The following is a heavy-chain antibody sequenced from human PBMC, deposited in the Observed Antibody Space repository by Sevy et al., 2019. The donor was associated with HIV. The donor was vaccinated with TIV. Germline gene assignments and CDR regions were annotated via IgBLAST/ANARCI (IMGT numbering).Heavy chain of an antibody. D-gene: IGHD2-2*01. CDR3: AREGEPSPVVVPAAPFDP. CDR1: GFTFSDYY. CDR2: ISSSGSTI. V-gene: IGHV3-11*01. J-gene: IGHJ5*02. Sequence: GGSLRLSCAASGFTFSDYYMSWIRQAPGKGLEWVSYISSSGSTIYYADSVKGRFTISRDNAKNSLYLQMNSLRAEDTAVYYCAREGEPSPVVVPAAPFDPWGQGTLVTVSS.